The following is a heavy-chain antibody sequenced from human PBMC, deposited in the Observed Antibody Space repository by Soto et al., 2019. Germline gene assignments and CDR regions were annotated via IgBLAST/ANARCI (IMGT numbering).Heavy chain of an antibody. CDR2: ISAYNGNT. CDR3: ARGTAMTLHYYYYYGMDV. Sequence: QVQLVQSGAEVKKPGASVKVSCKASGYTITSYGISWVRQAPGQGLEWMGWISAYNGNTNYAQKLQGRVTMTTDTSTSTAYMELRSLRSDDRAVYYCARGTAMTLHYYYYYGMDVWGQGTTVTVSS. D-gene: IGHD5-18*01. CDR1: GYTITSYG. V-gene: IGHV1-18*01. J-gene: IGHJ6*02.